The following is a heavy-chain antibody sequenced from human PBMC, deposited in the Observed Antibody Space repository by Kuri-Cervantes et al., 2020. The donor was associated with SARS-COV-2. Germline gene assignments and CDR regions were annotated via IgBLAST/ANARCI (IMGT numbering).Heavy chain of an antibody. V-gene: IGHV4-34*01. J-gene: IGHJ6*02. CDR2: INHSGST. CDR3: ARGVGAAVAGTLITIYYYYGMYV. Sequence: ESLKISCAVYGGSFSGYYWSWIRQPPGKGLEWIGEINHSGSTNYNPSLKSRVTISVDTSKNQFSLKLSSVTAADTAVYYCARGVGAAVAGTLITIYYYYGMYVWGQGTTVTVSS. D-gene: IGHD6-19*01. CDR1: GGSFSGYY.